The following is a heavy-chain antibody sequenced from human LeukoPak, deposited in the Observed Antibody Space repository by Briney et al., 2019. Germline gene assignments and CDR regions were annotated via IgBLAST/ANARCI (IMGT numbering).Heavy chain of an antibody. D-gene: IGHD3-22*01. CDR1: GFTFDDYG. V-gene: IGHV3-20*04. CDR3: ARTDSSGYYGRAFDI. Sequence: PGGSLRLSCAASGFTFDDYGMSWVRQAPGKGLEWVSGINWNGGSTGYADSVKGRFTISRDNAKNSLYLQMNSLRAEDTALYYCARTDSSGYYGRAFDIWGQGTMVTVSS. CDR2: INWNGGST. J-gene: IGHJ3*02.